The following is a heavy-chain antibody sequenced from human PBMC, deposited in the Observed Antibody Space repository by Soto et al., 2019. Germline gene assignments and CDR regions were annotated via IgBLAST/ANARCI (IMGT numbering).Heavy chain of an antibody. V-gene: IGHV1-69*02. J-gene: IGHJ5*01. Sequence: QVQLVQSGAEVKKPGSSVKVSCKASGGTFISYTINWVRQAPGQGLEWVGRVVPVLGISDYAQSFQGRVSISADKSTNTAYLELPNLKSDDTAVFFCAKSMAPNPGRPEVVVANHFDSWGQGTLVTVSS. CDR1: GGTFISYT. CDR3: AKSMAPNPGRPEVVVANHFDS. CDR2: VVPVLGIS. D-gene: IGHD2-15*01.